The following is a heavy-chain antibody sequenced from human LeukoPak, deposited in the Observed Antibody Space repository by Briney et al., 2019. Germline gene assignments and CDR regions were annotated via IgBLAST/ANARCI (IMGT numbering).Heavy chain of an antibody. CDR3: SRDRNGKDY. V-gene: IGHV3-7*03. CDR2: IHPDGSEK. J-gene: IGHJ4*02. CDR1: GFSVGVNW. Sequence: GRSLRLACAPYGFSVGVNWMSWVRQPPGKGLEWVVYIHPDGSEKIRVDCVEDRLSTSRDNAKNTLHLQMNSLTAEDTAVYDYSRDRNGKDYWGQGTQVFVSS. D-gene: IGHD1-1*01.